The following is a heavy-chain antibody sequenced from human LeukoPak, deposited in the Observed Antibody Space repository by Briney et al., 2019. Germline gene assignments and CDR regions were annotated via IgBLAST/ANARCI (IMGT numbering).Heavy chain of an antibody. CDR3: ARDADKYYYDSSGYYPIDY. CDR1: GFTFSSYS. D-gene: IGHD3-22*01. V-gene: IGHV3-21*01. J-gene: IGHJ4*02. CDR2: ISSSSSYI. Sequence: GGSLRLSCAASGFTFSSYSMNWVRQAPGKGLEWVSSISSSSSYIYYADSMKGRFTISRDNAKNSLYLQMNSLRAEDTAVYYCARDADKYYYDSSGYYPIDYWGQGTLVTVSS.